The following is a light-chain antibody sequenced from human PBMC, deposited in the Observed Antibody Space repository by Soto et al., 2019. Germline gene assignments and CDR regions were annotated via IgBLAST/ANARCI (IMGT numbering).Light chain of an antibody. CDR2: GNN. CDR3: QSYDSSLSAYV. CDR1: SSNIGARYD. J-gene: IGLJ1*01. Sequence: QAVVTQPPSVSGAPGQRVTISCTGSSSNIGARYDVHWYQQLPGTAPKLLIFGNNNRPSGVPDRFSGSKSGTSASLAITGLQAEDEADYYCQSYDSSLSAYVFGTGNKLTVL. V-gene: IGLV1-40*01.